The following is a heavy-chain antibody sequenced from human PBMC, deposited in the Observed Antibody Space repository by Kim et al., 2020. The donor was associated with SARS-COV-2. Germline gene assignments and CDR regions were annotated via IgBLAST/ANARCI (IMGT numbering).Heavy chain of an antibody. CDR2: INPNIFNT. Sequence: ASVKVSCKASGYTFTIHYTNMSLHSTVQVLYFILFINPNIFNTCYSHKFHFIFTITINTSISTAYMELSSLRSEDTAVYYCARTPYVLTAGILIPYYYYYVDTWGQGATVTAPS. J-gene: IGHJ6*03. D-gene: IGHD6-19*01. CDR3: ARTPYVLTAGILIPYYYYYVDT. V-gene: IGHV1-8*03. CDR1: GYTFTIHY.